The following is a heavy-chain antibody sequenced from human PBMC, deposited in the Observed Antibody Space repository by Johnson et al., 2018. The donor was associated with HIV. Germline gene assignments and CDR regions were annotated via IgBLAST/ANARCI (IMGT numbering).Heavy chain of an antibody. CDR1: GFTFSSYD. V-gene: IGHV3-13*01. J-gene: IGHJ3*01. CDR2: IGTAGDT. CDR3: AKESNWGVGTTGHDSLDV. Sequence: EVQLVESGGGLVQPGGSLRLSCAASGFTFSSYDMHWVRQATGKGLEWVSAIGTAGDTYYPGSVKGRFTISRDNSKNTLYLQMNSLRAEDTAVYYCAKESNWGVGTTGHDSLDVWGQGTLVIVSS. D-gene: IGHD1-26*01.